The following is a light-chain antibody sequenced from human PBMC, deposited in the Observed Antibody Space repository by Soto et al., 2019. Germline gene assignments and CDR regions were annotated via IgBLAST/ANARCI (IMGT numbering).Light chain of an antibody. CDR1: QGLVHSDGNTY. CDR3: MQGTHWPQT. J-gene: IGKJ1*01. V-gene: IGKV2-30*02. CDR2: QVS. Sequence: DGVMTQSPLSLPVTLGQPASISCSCSQGLVHSDGNTYLSWFQQRPGQSPRRLIYQVSHRDSGVPDRFSGGGSGTDFTLKISRVEAEDVGAYYCMQGTHWPQTFGQGTKVDIK.